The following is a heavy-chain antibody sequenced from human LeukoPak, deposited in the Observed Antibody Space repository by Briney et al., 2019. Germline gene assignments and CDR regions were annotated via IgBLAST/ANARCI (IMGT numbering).Heavy chain of an antibody. CDR1: GFTFSSYG. CDR3: ARGVTMVRGRGYYFDY. Sequence: GRSLRLSCAASGFTFSSYGMHWVRQAPGKGLGGVAVIWYDGSNKYYADSVKGRFTISRDNSKNTLYLQMNSLRAEDTAVYYCARGVTMVRGRGYYFDYWGQGTLVTVSS. D-gene: IGHD3-10*01. CDR2: IWYDGSNK. V-gene: IGHV3-33*01. J-gene: IGHJ4*02.